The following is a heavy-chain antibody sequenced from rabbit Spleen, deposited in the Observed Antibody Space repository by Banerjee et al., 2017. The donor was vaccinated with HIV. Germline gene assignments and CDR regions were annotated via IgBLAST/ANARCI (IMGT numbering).Heavy chain of an antibody. Sequence: HLKESGGGLVQPGGSLKLSCTASGFTLSSYYMNWVRQAPGKGLEWIGYIDPVFGITYYANWVNGRFSISSDNAQNTVFLQLNSLTAADTATYFCARYVSFSGYSHYFDLWGQGTLVTVS. CDR1: GFTLSSYY. CDR3: ARYVSFSGYSHYFDL. J-gene: IGHJ4*01. V-gene: IGHV1S7*01. CDR2: IDPVFGIT. D-gene: IGHD1-1*01.